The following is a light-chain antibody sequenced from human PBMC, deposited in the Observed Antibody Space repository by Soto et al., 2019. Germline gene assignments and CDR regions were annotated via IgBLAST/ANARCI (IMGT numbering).Light chain of an antibody. CDR3: SSYTTSTSLGV. V-gene: IGLV2-14*01. CDR1: SSDIGGHNY. J-gene: IGLJ1*01. Sequence: QSVLTQPDSVSGSPGQSITISCTGTSSDIGGHNYVSWYQQHPGKAPKLMIYEVSNRPSGVSNRFSGSQSGNTASLTISGLQAEDEADYYCSSYTTSTSLGVFGTGTKLTVL. CDR2: EVS.